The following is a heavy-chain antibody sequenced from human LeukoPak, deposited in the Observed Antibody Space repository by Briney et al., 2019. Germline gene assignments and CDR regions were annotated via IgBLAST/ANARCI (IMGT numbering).Heavy chain of an antibody. Sequence: GASLRLSCAASGFNFDNYAMTWVRQAPGKGLEWVSALSGSGTSTYYADSVKGRFTFSRDNSKNTVYLRVDSLRAEDTAIYYCAKNTAALSFVIDSWGQGTLLTVSS. D-gene: IGHD2-15*01. CDR2: LSGSGTST. CDR3: AKNTAALSFVIDS. CDR1: GFNFDNYA. J-gene: IGHJ4*02. V-gene: IGHV3-23*01.